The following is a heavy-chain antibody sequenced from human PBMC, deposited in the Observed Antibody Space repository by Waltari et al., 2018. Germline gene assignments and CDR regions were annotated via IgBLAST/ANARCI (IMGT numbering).Heavy chain of an antibody. D-gene: IGHD6-6*01. V-gene: IGHV3-74*01. J-gene: IGHJ4*02. Sequence: EVQLVESGGGLIQPGGSLRLSCAASGFSISGYWMHWVRLPPGKGLVWVSRIHSDWRSTSYGDAVGGRVTVSRDNAKNTVYLQMNSLRADDTGVYFCARDGLGSSHDYWGQGTLVTVSS. CDR3: ARDGLGSSHDY. CDR1: GFSISGYW. CDR2: IHSDWRST.